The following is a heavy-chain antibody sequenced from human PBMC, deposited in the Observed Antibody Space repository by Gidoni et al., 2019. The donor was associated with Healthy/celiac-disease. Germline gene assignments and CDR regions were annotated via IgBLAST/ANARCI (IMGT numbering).Heavy chain of an antibody. CDR2: VDPEDGET. CDR1: GYTFTDYY. J-gene: IGHJ6*02. V-gene: IGHV1-69-2*01. D-gene: IGHD2-15*01. Sequence: TVKISCKVSGYTFTDYYMHWVQQAPGKGLEWMGLVDPEDGETIYAEKFQGRVTITADTSTDTAYMALSSLRSEDTAVYYCATAPRYCSGGSCYSGSGYYGMDVWGQGTTVTVSS. CDR3: ATAPRYCSGGSCYSGSGYYGMDV.